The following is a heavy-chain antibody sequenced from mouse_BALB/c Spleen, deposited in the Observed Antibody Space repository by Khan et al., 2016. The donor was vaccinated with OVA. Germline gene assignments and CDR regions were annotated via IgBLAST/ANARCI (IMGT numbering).Heavy chain of an antibody. J-gene: IGHJ3*01. CDR3: ARMNYFGYTFAY. CDR1: GYTFTDYY. CDR2: ISPGSGDT. V-gene: IGHV1-77*01. Sequence: QVQLQQSGAELARPGASVKLSCKASGYTFTDYYINWVKLRTGQGLEWIGEISPGSGDTYYNERFKGKATLTAEKSSSTAYMQLSSLTSDASAVYYCARMNYFGYTFAYWGQGTLVTVSA. D-gene: IGHD1-2*01.